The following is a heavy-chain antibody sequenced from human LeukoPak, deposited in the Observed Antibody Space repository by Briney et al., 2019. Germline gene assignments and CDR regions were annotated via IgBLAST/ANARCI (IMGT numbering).Heavy chain of an antibody. CDR1: GFTFSSYE. Sequence: GLSLRLSCAASGFTFSSYEMNWVRQAPRKGLDGVSYISSSGSTIYYADSVKGRFTISRDNAKNSLYLEMNSLRAEDTAVYYCESTGGYWGQGTLVIVSS. V-gene: IGHV3-48*03. J-gene: IGHJ4*02. CDR3: ESTGGY. CDR2: ISSSGSTI. D-gene: IGHD1-26*01.